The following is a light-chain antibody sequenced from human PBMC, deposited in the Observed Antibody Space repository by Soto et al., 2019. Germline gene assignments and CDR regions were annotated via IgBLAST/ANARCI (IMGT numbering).Light chain of an antibody. Sequence: DVVMTQSPLSLSVTLGQPASISCRSSQGLVYSDGNTFLNWFHQRPGQSPRRLIYQVSNRDSGVPDRFSGSGSGTDYTLTISRVEAEDVGIYYCVEGTHWQWTFGQGNKVEIK. CDR2: QVS. CDR1: QGLVYSDGNTF. J-gene: IGKJ1*01. CDR3: VEGTHWQWT. V-gene: IGKV2-30*01.